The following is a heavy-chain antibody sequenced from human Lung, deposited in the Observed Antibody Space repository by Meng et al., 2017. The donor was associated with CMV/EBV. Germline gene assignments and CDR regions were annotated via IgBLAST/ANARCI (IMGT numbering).Heavy chain of an antibody. J-gene: IGHJ4*02. Sequence: SETXSLTCTVSGGSISSSSYYWGWIRQPPGKGLEWIGSIYYSENTYHNPSLKSRVTIFVDTSENQFSLKLTSVTAADTAVYYCARHLGVGAYYDFWSGYSYYFDYWXQGTXVTVSS. CDR3: ARHLGVGAYYDFWSGYSYYFDY. V-gene: IGHV4-39*01. CDR2: IYYSENT. D-gene: IGHD3-3*01. CDR1: GGSISSSSYY.